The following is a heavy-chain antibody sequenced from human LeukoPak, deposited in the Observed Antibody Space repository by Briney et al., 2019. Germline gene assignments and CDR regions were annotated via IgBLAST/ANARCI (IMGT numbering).Heavy chain of an antibody. Sequence: GSLRLSCAASGFTFSSYGMHWVRQAPGKGLEWVTFIHYDVINKYYADSVKGRFTISRDNSKNTLDLQMNSLRAEDTAVYYCASGYSVKGPLAMRYWGQGTLVTVSS. CDR1: GFTFSSYG. V-gene: IGHV3-30*02. J-gene: IGHJ4*02. CDR2: IHYDVINK. D-gene: IGHD5/OR15-5a*01. CDR3: ASGYSVKGPLAMRY.